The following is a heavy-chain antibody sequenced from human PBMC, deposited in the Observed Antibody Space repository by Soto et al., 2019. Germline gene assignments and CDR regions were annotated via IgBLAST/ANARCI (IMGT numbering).Heavy chain of an antibody. CDR2: INAGDGNT. V-gene: IGHV1-3*01. Sequence: ASVKVSCKASGYTLTNYAVHWVRQAPGQRLEWMGWINAGDGNTKYSRNFQCRVTITRDTSASTAYMELSSLRSEDTAVYYCVRDGAGAGNINFDFWGQGTLVTVSS. CDR1: GYTLTNYA. CDR3: VRDGAGAGNINFDF. D-gene: IGHD6-19*01. J-gene: IGHJ4*02.